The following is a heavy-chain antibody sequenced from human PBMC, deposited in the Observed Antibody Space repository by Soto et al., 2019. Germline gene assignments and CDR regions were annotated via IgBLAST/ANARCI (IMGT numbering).Heavy chain of an antibody. CDR1: GGTFSSYA. J-gene: IGHJ4*02. V-gene: IGHV1-69*13. CDR2: IIPIFGTA. Sequence: ASVKVSCKASGGTFSSYAISWVRQAPGQGLEWMGGIIPIFGTANYAQKFQGRVTITADESTSTAYMELSSLRSEDTAVYYCARDPNYYYDSSGYYIWGQGTLVTSPQ. CDR3: ARDPNYYYDSSGYYI. D-gene: IGHD3-22*01.